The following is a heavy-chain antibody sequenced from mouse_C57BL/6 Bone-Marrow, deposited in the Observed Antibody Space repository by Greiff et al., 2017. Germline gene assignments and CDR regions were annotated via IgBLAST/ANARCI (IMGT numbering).Heavy chain of an antibody. D-gene: IGHD2-3*01. Sequence: VQLQQSGPGLVQPSQSLSITCTVSGFSLTSYGVHWVRQSPGKGLEWLGVIWRGGSTDYNAAFMSRLSITKDNSKSQVFFKMNSLQADDTAIYYCAKSYDGYYFYAMDYWGQGTSVTVSS. CDR3: AKSYDGYYFYAMDY. J-gene: IGHJ4*01. CDR2: IWRGGST. V-gene: IGHV2-5*01. CDR1: GFSLTSYG.